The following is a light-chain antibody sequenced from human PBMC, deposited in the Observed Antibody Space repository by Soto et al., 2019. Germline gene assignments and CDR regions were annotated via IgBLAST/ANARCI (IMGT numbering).Light chain of an antibody. CDR2: GAS. Sequence: EIVMTQSPATLSVSPGERATLSCRASQSLSSNLAWYQQKPGQAPRLLIYGASTRATGIPARISGSGSGTEFTLTISGLQSEDFAVYYCQQYNNWTFTFGPGTKVDIK. CDR3: QQYNNWTFT. J-gene: IGKJ3*01. CDR1: QSLSSN. V-gene: IGKV3-15*01.